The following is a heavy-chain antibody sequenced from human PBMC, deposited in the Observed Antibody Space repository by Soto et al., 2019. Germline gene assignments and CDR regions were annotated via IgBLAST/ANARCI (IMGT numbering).Heavy chain of an antibody. J-gene: IGHJ4*02. V-gene: IGHV3-23*01. CDR3: AKESGTNSRYYFDD. D-gene: IGHD2-8*01. CDR2: VSGSGGST. Sequence: PGGSLRLSCAASGFTFSSYAMSRVRQAPGKGLEWVLTVSGSGGSTYYADSVKGRFTISRDNSKNTLYLQMSSLRAEDTAIYYCAKESGTNSRYYFDDWGQGTLVTVSS. CDR1: GFTFSSYA.